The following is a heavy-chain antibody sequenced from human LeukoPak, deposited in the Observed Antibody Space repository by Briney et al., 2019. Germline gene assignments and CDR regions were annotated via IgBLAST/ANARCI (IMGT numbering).Heavy chain of an antibody. CDR2: INPNSGGT. D-gene: IGHD6-13*01. Sequence: ASVKVSRKASGYIFTDYYIHWVRQAPGQGLEWMGWINPNSGGTNYAQKFQGRVTMTRDTSISAAYMELSRLRSDDTAVYYCARSSQQLLCDYWGQGTLVTVSS. J-gene: IGHJ4*02. V-gene: IGHV1-2*02. CDR1: GYIFTDYY. CDR3: ARSSQQLLCDY.